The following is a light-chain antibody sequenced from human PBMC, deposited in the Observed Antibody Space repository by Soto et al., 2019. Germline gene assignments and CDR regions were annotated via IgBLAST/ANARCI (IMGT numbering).Light chain of an antibody. V-gene: IGLV2-11*01. CDR2: DVS. CDR3: CSYAGTYTEV. CDR1: SSDVGDYSY. Sequence: QSALTQPASVSGSPGQSITISCTGASSDVGDYSYVSWYQHHPGQAPELLIYDVSKRPSGVPDRFSGSKSGNTASLSISGLQVEDEADYYCCSYAGTYTEVFGGGTKLTVL. J-gene: IGLJ2*01.